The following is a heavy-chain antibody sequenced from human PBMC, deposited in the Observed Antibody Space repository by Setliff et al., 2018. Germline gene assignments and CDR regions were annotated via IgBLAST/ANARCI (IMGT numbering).Heavy chain of an antibody. J-gene: IGHJ3*01. D-gene: IGHD3-16*02. Sequence: SVKVSCKASGGTFRTDGFNWVRQAPGQGLEWMGRIIPVFRSAKYAQKFQGRVTISADESSSTAYMELSSLRSEDTAVYYCARDPLYRENLSRVFDFWGQGTMVTVSS. V-gene: IGHV1-69*13. CDR2: IIPVFRSA. CDR1: GGTFRTDG. CDR3: ARDPLYRENLSRVFDF.